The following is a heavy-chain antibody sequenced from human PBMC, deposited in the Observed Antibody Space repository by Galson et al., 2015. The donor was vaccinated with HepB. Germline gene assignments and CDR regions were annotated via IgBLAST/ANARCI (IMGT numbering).Heavy chain of an antibody. V-gene: IGHV1-18*01. Sequence: SVKVSCKASGYTFTSYGISWVRQAPGQGLEWMGWISAYNGNTNYAQKLQGRVTMTTDTSTSTAYMELRSLRSDDTAVYYCARYLPYGYSSSWGDIDYWGQGTLVTVSS. CDR2: ISAYNGNT. CDR1: GYTFTSYG. J-gene: IGHJ4*02. CDR3: ARYLPYGYSSSWGDIDY. D-gene: IGHD6-13*01.